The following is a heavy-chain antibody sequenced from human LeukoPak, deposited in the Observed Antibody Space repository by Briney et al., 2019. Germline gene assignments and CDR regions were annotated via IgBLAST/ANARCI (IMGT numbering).Heavy chain of an antibody. CDR2: IYHSGSI. V-gene: IGHV4-61*01. Sequence: SETLSLTCTVSGGSVSSGSSYWSWIRQPPGKGLEWIGYIYHSGSINYNPSLKSRVTISVGTSKNQFSLKLSSVTAADTAVYYCARGGCSGGSCREGYFDYWGQGTLVSVSS. D-gene: IGHD2-15*01. CDR3: ARGGCSGGSCREGYFDY. CDR1: GGSVSSGSSY. J-gene: IGHJ4*02.